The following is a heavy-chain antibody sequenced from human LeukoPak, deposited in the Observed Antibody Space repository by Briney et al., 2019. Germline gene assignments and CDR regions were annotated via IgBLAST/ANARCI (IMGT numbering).Heavy chain of an antibody. V-gene: IGHV3-23*01. D-gene: IGHD6-13*01. CDR2: INDSGDNT. Sequence: GGSLRLSCATSGFTFSNYAMTWVRQAPGKGLEWVSNINDSGDNTYYADSVKGRFTISRDNSKNTLYLQMNSLRAEDTAVYYCARAFGYSSSWNYFDYWGLGTLVTVSS. CDR3: ARAFGYSSSWNYFDY. J-gene: IGHJ4*02. CDR1: GFTFSNYA.